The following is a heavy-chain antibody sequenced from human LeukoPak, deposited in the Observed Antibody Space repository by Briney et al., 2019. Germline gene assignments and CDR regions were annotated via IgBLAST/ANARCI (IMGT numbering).Heavy chain of an antibody. J-gene: IGHJ4*02. CDR1: EYSFATYW. CDR2: IYPSDSDT. Sequence: GESLKISCQGSEYSFATYWIAWLRQMPGKGLEWMGIIYPSDSDTRYSPSFQGQVTISADKSISTAYLQWSSLKASDTAMYYCARLSAGFPPEYWGQGTLVTVSS. CDR3: ARLSAGFPPEY. V-gene: IGHV5-51*01.